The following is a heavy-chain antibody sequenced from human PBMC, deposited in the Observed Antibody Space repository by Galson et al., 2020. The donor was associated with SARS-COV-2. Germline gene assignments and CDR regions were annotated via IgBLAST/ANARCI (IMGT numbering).Heavy chain of an antibody. V-gene: IGHV4-39*01. Sequence: ETPETLSLTCTVSGGSISGSTFYCGWIRQSPGKGLEWIASIYYSGSTYYNPSLKSRFTISVDTSQNQFSLEVSSVTAADTAVYYCARLGILGNDAFDLWGQGTVVTVSS. D-gene: IGHD1-26*01. J-gene: IGHJ3*01. CDR1: GGSISGSTFY. CDR2: IYYSGST. CDR3: ARLGILGNDAFDL.